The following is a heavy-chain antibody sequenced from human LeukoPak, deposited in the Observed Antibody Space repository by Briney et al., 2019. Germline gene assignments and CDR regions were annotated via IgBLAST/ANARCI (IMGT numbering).Heavy chain of an antibody. D-gene: IGHD3-10*01. CDR2: IYTSGTT. Sequence: AETLSLTCTVSAGSISNYFWSWIRQPAGKGLEWVGRIYTSGTTNYTPSLKSRVTMSVDTSTNPFSLQLTSVTAADTAVYYCAREDGAGSRGLAFWGQGALVSVSA. CDR1: AGSISNYF. V-gene: IGHV4-4*07. J-gene: IGHJ4*02. CDR3: AREDGAGSRGLAF.